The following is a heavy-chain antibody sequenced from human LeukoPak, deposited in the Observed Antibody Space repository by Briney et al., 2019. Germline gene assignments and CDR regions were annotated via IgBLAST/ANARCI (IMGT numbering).Heavy chain of an antibody. J-gene: IGHJ4*02. D-gene: IGHD3-10*01. Sequence: ASAKVSCKASGYTFTSYYMHWVRQAPGQGLEWMGIINPSGGSTSYAQKFQGRVTMTRDTSTSTVYMELSSLRSEDTAVYYCARGPYGSGSYYNRLFDYWGQGTLVTVSS. CDR2: INPSGGST. CDR3: ARGPYGSGSYYNRLFDY. CDR1: GYTFTSYY. V-gene: IGHV1-46*01.